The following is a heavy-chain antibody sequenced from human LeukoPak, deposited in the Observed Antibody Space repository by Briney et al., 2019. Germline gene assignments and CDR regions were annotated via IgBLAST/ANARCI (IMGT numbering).Heavy chain of an antibody. Sequence: GASVKVSCKASGGTFSSYAISWVRQAPGQGLEWMGGIIPIFGTANYAQKFQGRVTITADESTSTAYMELSSLRSEDTAVYYCALIVAAGNRADNWFDPWGQGTLVTVSS. V-gene: IGHV1-69*13. CDR2: IIPIFGTA. D-gene: IGHD6-13*01. CDR1: GGTFSSYA. J-gene: IGHJ5*02. CDR3: ALIVAAGNRADNWFDP.